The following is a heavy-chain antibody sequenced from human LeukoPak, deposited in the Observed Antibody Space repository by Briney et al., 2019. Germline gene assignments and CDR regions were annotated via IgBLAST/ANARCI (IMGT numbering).Heavy chain of an antibody. CDR2: IIPILCIA. D-gene: IGHD3-3*01. CDR3: ASSTPPLRFLEWLSPGDYYYNLDV. Sequence: SAVNVSCKACGGTFRSYSISWVRQAPGPAREWMGRIIPILCIANYAQTFHGRVTITADKSTSTAYMELSSLRSEDTAGYSCASSTPPLRFLEWLSPGDYYYNLDVWGKRTTVTASS. V-gene: IGHV1-69*02. CDR1: GGTFRSYS. J-gene: IGHJ6*03.